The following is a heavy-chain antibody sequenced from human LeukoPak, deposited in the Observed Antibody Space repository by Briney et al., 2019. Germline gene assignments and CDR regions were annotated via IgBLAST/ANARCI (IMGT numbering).Heavy chain of an antibody. CDR1: GFTFSSYS. Sequence: PGGSLRLSCAASGFTFSSYSMNWVRQAPGKGLEWVSSISSSSSYIYYADSVKGRFTISRDNAKNSLHLQMNSLRAEDTAVYYCARYSSGWYDWFDPWGQGTLVTVSS. CDR2: ISSSSSYI. V-gene: IGHV3-21*01. CDR3: ARYSSGWYDWFDP. D-gene: IGHD6-19*01. J-gene: IGHJ5*02.